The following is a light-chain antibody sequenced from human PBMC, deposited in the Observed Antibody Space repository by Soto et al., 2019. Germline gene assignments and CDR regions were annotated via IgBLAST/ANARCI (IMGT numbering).Light chain of an antibody. CDR3: KQYNIYSRT. CDR2: QSP. Sequence: DIQMTQSRSTLSASVGDRVTITCRASQSISTWLAWYQHKPGKASKLLIYQSPSLVGGVPSRLSGSGSETEFTLPISSLQPNAFATYYCKQYNIYSRTLGQGTKVETK. CDR1: QSISTW. V-gene: IGKV1-5*03. J-gene: IGKJ2*02.